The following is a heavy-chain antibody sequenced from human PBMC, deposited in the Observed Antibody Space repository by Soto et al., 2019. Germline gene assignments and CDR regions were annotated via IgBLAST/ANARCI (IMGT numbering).Heavy chain of an antibody. D-gene: IGHD3-9*01. CDR2: ISGRGDHR. CDR1: PITVYNFAA. J-gene: IGHJ4*02. Sequence: EMQLLESGGGLGQPGGSLRLSCVASPITVYNFAAMSWVRQTPERGLEWVSTISGRGDHRYYADSVKGRFTISRDNSKNRLYLQMNRLTAEDTAVYYCAKGGATYGLLTHDYWGQGTLVTVSS. CDR3: AKGGATYGLLTHDY. V-gene: IGHV3-23*01.